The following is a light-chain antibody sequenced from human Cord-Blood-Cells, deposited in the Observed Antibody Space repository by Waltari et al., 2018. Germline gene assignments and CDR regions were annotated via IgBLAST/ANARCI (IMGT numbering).Light chain of an antibody. Sequence: QSVLTQPPSASRTPGQRVTISCSGSSSNIGSNYVYWYQQLPGTAPKPLIYRNNPRPSGVPDRFSGSKSGTSASLAISGLRSEDEAEYYCAAWDDSLSGWVFGGGTKLTVL. J-gene: IGLJ3*02. CDR3: AAWDDSLSGWV. CDR2: RNN. V-gene: IGLV1-47*01. CDR1: SSNIGSNY.